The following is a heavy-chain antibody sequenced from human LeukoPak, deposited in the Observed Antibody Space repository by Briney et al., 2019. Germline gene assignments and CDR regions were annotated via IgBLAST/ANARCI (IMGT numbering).Heavy chain of an antibody. CDR2: IYYSGST. J-gene: IGHJ4*02. V-gene: IGHV4-39*01. CDR3: ARSLQWLAYYFDY. CDR1: GGSISSSSYY. Sequence: PSETLSLTYTVSGGSISSSSYYWGWIRQPPGKGLEWIGSIYYSGSTYYNPSLKSRVTISVDTSKNQFSLKLSSVTAADTAVYYCARSLQWLAYYFDYWGQGTLVTVSS. D-gene: IGHD6-19*01.